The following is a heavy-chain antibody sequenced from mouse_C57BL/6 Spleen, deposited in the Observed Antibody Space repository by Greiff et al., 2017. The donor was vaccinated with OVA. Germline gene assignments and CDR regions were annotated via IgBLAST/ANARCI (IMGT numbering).Heavy chain of an antibody. CDR3: ARSRDYDGDWYFDV. CDR1: GYTFTSYW. D-gene: IGHD2-4*01. Sequence: QVQLKQPGAELVKPGASVKLSCKASGYTFTSYWMHWVKQRPGQGLEWIGMIHPNSGSTNYNEKFKSKATLTVDKSSSTAYMQLSSLTSEDSAVYYCARSRDYDGDWYFDVWGTGTTVTVSS. V-gene: IGHV1-64*01. CDR2: IHPNSGST. J-gene: IGHJ1*03.